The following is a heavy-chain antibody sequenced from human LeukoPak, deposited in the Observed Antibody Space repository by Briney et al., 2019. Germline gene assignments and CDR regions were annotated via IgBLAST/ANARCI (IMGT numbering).Heavy chain of an antibody. V-gene: IGHV3-7*01. CDR1: GFTFSTYW. CDR2: IKEDGSDK. Sequence: GGSLRLSCAASGFTFSTYWMTWVRQAPGKGLEWVANIKEDGSDKYYVDSVKGRFTISRDNAKNTLYLQMNSLRADDTAVYYCARVQGHPPNGLDIWGQGTMVTVSS. CDR3: ARVQGHPPNGLDI. D-gene: IGHD2-8*01. J-gene: IGHJ3*02.